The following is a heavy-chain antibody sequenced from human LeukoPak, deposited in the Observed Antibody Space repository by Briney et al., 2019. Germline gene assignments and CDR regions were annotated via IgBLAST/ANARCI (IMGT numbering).Heavy chain of an antibody. CDR1: GYTFTSYN. D-gene: IGHD5-24*01. Sequence: ASVNVSCKASGYTFTSYNMHXVXQXPGQGXXXXGXINPSAGSTSYAQKFQGRVTMTRDTSTSTVYMELSSLRSEDTAVYYCARTRDDYTHADYWGQGTLVTVSS. CDR2: INPSAGST. CDR3: ARTRDDYTHADY. J-gene: IGHJ4*02. V-gene: IGHV1-46*01.